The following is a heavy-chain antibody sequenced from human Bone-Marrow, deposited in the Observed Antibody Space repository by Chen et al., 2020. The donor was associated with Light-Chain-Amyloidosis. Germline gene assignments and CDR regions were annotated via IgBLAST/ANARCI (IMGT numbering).Heavy chain of an antibody. CDR1: GFTFSSYS. V-gene: IGHV3-21*01. CDR3: ASYDPRTYYYYYMDV. J-gene: IGHJ6*03. Sequence: EVQPVESGGGLVKPGGSLRLSCAASGFTFSSYSMNWVRQAPGKGLEWVSSISSSSSYIYYADSVKGRFTISRDNAKNSLYLQMNSLRAEDTAVYYCASYDPRTYYYYYMDVWGKGTTVTVSS. D-gene: IGHD3-3*01. CDR2: ISSSSSYI.